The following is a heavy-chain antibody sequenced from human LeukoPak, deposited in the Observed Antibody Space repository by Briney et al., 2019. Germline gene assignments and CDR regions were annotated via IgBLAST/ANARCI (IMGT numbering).Heavy chain of an antibody. CDR2: INPNSGGT. D-gene: IGHD6-13*01. CDR3: ARRYSSSWYWFDP. CDR1: GYTFTGYY. V-gene: IGHV1-2*02. J-gene: IGHJ5*02. Sequence: GASVKVSCKASGYTFTGYYMHWVRQAPGQGLEWMGWINPNSGGTNYAQKFQGRVTMTRDTSISTAYMELSRLRSDDTAVYYCARRYSSSWYWFDPWGQGTLVTVSS.